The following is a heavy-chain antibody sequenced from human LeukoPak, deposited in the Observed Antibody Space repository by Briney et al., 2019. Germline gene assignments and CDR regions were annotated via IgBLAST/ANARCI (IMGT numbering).Heavy chain of an antibody. Sequence: SQTLSLTCSVSGGSISSGSDYWSWIRQSAGKGLEWIGRIYTSGSTNYNPSLKSRVTISVDTSKNQFSLKLSSVTAADTAVYYCARRGRIAVAAWGQGTLVTVSS. CDR1: GGSISSGSDY. V-gene: IGHV4-61*02. J-gene: IGHJ4*02. CDR2: IYTSGST. CDR3: ARRGRIAVAA. D-gene: IGHD6-19*01.